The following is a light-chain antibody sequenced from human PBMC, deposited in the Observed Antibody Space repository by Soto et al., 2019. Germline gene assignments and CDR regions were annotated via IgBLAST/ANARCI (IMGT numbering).Light chain of an antibody. Sequence: EIVLTQSPGTLSLSPGERATLSCRASQSVSSSYLAWYQQKPGQAPRLLIYGASTRATDMSGTFSGRGSGTEFTLTISNLRPEDFAVYYCQQYRSWPRTFGQGTKVDIK. J-gene: IGKJ1*01. CDR1: QSVSSSY. V-gene: IGKV3-20*01. CDR2: GAS. CDR3: QQYRSWPRT.